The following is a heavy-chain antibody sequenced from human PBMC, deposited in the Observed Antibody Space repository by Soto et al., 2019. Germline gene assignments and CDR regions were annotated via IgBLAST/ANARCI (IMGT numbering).Heavy chain of an antibody. D-gene: IGHD3-22*01. CDR1: GFTFSSYA. V-gene: IGHV3-23*01. Sequence: EVQLLESGGGLVQPGGSLRLSCAASGFTFSSYAMSWVRQAPGKGLEWVSGISGSIGSTYYADSVKGRFTISSDDSKNTLYLQMNSLRAEDTAVYYCAKGDTMIIVVITNLIDYWGQGTLVTVSS. CDR2: ISGSIGST. J-gene: IGHJ4*02. CDR3: AKGDTMIIVVITNLIDY.